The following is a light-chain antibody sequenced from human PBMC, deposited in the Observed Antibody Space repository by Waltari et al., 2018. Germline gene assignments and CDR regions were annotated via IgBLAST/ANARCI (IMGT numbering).Light chain of an antibody. CDR2: GAS. CDR3: QQHGTSPFT. CDR1: QSVSSSY. Sequence: EIVLTQSPGTPSLSPGERATLSCRASQSVSSSYLAWYQQKPGQAPRLLIYGASSRATGIPDRISGSGSGTDFTLTLSSLEPEDFAVYYCQQHGTSPFTFGQGTKVEIK. V-gene: IGKV3-20*01. J-gene: IGKJ2*01.